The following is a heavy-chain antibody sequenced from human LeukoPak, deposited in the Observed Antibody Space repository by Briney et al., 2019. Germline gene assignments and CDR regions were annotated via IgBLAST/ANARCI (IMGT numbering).Heavy chain of an antibody. V-gene: IGHV4-59*01. J-gene: IGHJ5*02. CDR3: ARGKYGSGSYYNENWFDP. CDR2: IYYSGST. D-gene: IGHD3-10*01. Sequence: PSETLSLTCTVSGGSISSYYWSWIRQPLGKGLEWIGYIYYSGSTNYNPSLKSRVTISVDTSKNQFSLKLSSVTAADTAVYYCARGKYGSGSYYNENWFDPWGQGTLVTVSS. CDR1: GGSISSYY.